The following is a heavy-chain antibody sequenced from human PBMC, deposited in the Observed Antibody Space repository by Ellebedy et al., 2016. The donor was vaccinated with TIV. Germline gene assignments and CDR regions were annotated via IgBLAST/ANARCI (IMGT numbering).Heavy chain of an antibody. J-gene: IGHJ4*02. Sequence: PGGSLRLSCAASGFTFSRYGMHWVRQAPGQGLEWVAVISYDGRNKNYADSVKGRFTISRDSSKNTLYLQMDDLTAEDTAVYYCSKDAREMARISWEYDYWGQGILVTVSS. CDR3: SKDAREMARISWEYDY. CDR1: GFTFSRYG. V-gene: IGHV3-30*18. D-gene: IGHD5-24*01. CDR2: ISYDGRNK.